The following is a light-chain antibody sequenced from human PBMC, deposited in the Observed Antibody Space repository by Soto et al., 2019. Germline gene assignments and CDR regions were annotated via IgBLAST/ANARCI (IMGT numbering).Light chain of an antibody. J-gene: IGKJ1*01. CDR3: QQYNSYSPTT. V-gene: IGKV1-5*03. Sequence: DIQMTQSPSTLSASVGDRVTITCRASQSINSWLAWYQQKPGRAPKLLIYKAYSLESGVPSRFSGSGSGTEFTLTISSLQPDDSATYYCQQYNSYSPTTFGQGTKVVIK. CDR1: QSINSW. CDR2: KAY.